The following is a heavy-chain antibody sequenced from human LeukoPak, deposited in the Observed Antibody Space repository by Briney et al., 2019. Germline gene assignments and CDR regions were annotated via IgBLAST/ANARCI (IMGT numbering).Heavy chain of an antibody. D-gene: IGHD2-2*01. J-gene: IGHJ4*02. CDR1: GFTFSSYS. CDR2: IGISSGNT. V-gene: IGHV3-48*01. Sequence: GGSLRLSCAASGFTFSSYSMNWVRQAPGKGLEWISYIGISSGNTKYADSVKGRFTISGDKAKNSVYLQMNSPRVEDTAVYYCARDTKDAFDNWGQGTLVTVSS. CDR3: ARDTKDAFDN.